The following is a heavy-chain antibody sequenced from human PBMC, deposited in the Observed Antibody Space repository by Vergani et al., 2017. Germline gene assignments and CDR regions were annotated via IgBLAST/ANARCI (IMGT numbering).Heavy chain of an antibody. CDR2: INPSGGST. CDR1: GYTFTSYY. CDR3: ERSWYYDSSGYQANDDY. D-gene: IGHD3-22*01. V-gene: IGHV1-46*01. Sequence: QVQLVQSGAEVKKPGASVKVSCKASGYTFTSYYMHWVRQAPGQGLEWMGIINPSGGSTSYAQKFQGRVTMTRDTSTSTVYMELSSLRSEDTAVYYCERSWYYDSSGYQANDDYWGQGALVTVSS. J-gene: IGHJ4*02.